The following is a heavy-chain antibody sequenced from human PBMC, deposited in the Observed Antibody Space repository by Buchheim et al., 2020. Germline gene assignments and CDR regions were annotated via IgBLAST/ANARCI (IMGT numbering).Heavy chain of an antibody. D-gene: IGHD6-13*01. V-gene: IGHV3-48*01. CDR1: GFTFSSYS. J-gene: IGHJ2*01. Sequence: EVQLVESGGGLVQPGGSLRLSCAASGFTFSSYSMNWVRQAPGKGLEWVSYISSSSSTIYYADSVKGRFTISRDNAKNSLYLQMNSLRAEDTAMYYCARDSKPYSRSWYVYLDLWGRGTL. CDR2: ISSSSSTI. CDR3: ARDSKPYSRSWYVYLDL.